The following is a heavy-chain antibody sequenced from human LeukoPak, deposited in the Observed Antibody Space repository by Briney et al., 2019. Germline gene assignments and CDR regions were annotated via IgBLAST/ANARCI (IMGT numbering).Heavy chain of an antibody. CDR2: ISGSGGST. Sequence: PGGSLRLSCAASGFTFSSYAMSWVRQAPGKGLEWVSAISGSGGSTYYADSVKGRFTISRDNSKNTLYLQMNSLRAEDTAVYYCAKPNPLLWFGESDYGMDVWGQGTTVTVSS. J-gene: IGHJ6*02. D-gene: IGHD3-10*01. CDR1: GFTFSSYA. CDR3: AKPNPLLWFGESDYGMDV. V-gene: IGHV3-23*01.